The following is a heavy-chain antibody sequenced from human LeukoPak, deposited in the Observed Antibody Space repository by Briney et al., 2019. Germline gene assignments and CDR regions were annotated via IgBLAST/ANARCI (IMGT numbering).Heavy chain of an antibody. CDR1: GFTFSSYG. V-gene: IGHV3-23*01. D-gene: IGHD6-13*01. CDR2: IGGSGGST. CDR3: AKHSSSYYYGMDV. J-gene: IGHJ6*02. Sequence: PGRSLRLSCAASGFTFSSYGMHWVRQAPGKGLEWVSAIGGSGGSTYYADSVKGRFTISRDNSRNTLFLQMNSLRAEDTAVYYCAKHSSSYYYGMDVWGQGTTVTVSS.